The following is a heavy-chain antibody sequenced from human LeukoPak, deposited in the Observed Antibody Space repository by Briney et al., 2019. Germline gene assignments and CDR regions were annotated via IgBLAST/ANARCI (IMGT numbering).Heavy chain of an antibody. V-gene: IGHV4-31*03. CDR2: IYYSGST. CDR3: AREVGATKGFDY. D-gene: IGHD1-26*01. J-gene: IGHJ4*02. Sequence: SETLSLTCTVSGGSISSGAYYWRWIRQHPGKGLEWIGYIYYSGSTYYNPSLKSRVTISVDTSKNQFSLKLSSVTAADTAVYYCAREVGATKGFDYWGQGTLVTVSS. CDR1: GGSISSGAYY.